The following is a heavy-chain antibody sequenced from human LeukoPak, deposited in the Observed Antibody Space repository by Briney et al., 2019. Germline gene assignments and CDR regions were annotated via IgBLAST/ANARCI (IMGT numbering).Heavy chain of an antibody. D-gene: IGHD2-21*02. V-gene: IGHV3-48*03. CDR1: GFTFSSYE. CDR3: ARYCGGDCYHAFDI. Sequence: GGSLRLSCAASGFTFSSYEMNWVRQAPGKGLEWVSYISSSGSTIYCADSVKGRFTISRDNAKNSLYLQMNSLRAEDTAVYYCARYCGGDCYHAFDIWGQGTMVTVSS. CDR2: ISSSGSTI. J-gene: IGHJ3*02.